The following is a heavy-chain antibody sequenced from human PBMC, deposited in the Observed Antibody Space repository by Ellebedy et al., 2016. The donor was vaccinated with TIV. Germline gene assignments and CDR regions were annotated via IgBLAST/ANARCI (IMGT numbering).Heavy chain of an antibody. CDR1: ELTVSSNY. J-gene: IGHJ3*02. CDR2: IGIDSTT. V-gene: IGHV3-66*01. D-gene: IGHD3-10*01. Sequence: GGSLRLSCAASELTVSSNYMSWVRQAPGKGLEWVSVIGIDSTTYYADSVKGRFTISRDKSKNTLYIEMKSLRAEDTAVYYCARETFNDVDLKLWGIFDIWGQGTVVAVSS. CDR3: ARETFNDVDLKLWGIFDI.